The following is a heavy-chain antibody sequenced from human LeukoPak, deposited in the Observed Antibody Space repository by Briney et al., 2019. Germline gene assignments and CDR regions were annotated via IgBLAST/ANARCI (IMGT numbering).Heavy chain of an antibody. Sequence: GGSLRLSCAASGFTFSSYGMHWVRQAPGKGLEWVANIKQDGSEKYYVDSVKGRFTISRDNAKNSLYLQMNSLRAEDTAVYYCAQDSSSSFPSYYYYMDVWGKGTTVTVSS. V-gene: IGHV3-7*01. D-gene: IGHD6-6*01. CDR2: IKQDGSEK. CDR3: AQDSSSSFPSYYYYMDV. CDR1: GFTFSSYG. J-gene: IGHJ6*03.